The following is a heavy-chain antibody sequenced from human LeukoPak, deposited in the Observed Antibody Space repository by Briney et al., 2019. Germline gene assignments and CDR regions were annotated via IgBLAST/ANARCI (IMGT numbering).Heavy chain of an antibody. V-gene: IGHV3-30*04. Sequence: GGSLRLSCEASGFTFSTQGMHWVRQPPGKGLEWVAVISYDGSNKYYADSVKGRFTISRDNSKNTLYLQMNSLRAEDTAVYYCARVAVASYYFDYWGQGTLVTVSS. CDR1: GFTFSTQG. CDR2: ISYDGSNK. J-gene: IGHJ4*02. CDR3: ARVAVASYYFDY. D-gene: IGHD6-19*01.